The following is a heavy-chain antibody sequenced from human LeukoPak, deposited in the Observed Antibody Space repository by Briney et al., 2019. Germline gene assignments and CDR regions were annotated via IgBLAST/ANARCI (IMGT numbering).Heavy chain of an antibody. V-gene: IGHV5-51*01. CDR2: IYPGDSDT. CDR1: GYRFTNYW. Sequence: GEXXKXSCKVSGYRFTNYWIGWGRQMPGKGVEWMGIIYPGDSDTRYSPSFHAQVTISADKSISTAYLQWSSLKASDTAMYYCARGVGTFDYWGQGTLVTVSS. J-gene: IGHJ4*02. D-gene: IGHD3-3*01. CDR3: ARGVGTFDY.